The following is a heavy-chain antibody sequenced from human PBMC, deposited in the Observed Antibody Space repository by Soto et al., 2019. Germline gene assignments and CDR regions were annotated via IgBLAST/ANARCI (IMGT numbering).Heavy chain of an antibody. J-gene: IGHJ6*04. D-gene: IGHD3-10*01. CDR2: IYPGDSDT. CDR3: ARHYYGSGSYQYYYYYGMDV. V-gene: IGHV5-51*01. Sequence: PGESLKISCKGSGYSFTSYWIGWVRQMPGKGLEWMGIIYPGDSDTRYSPSFQGQVTISADKSISTAYLQWSSLKASDTAMYYCARHYYGSGSYQYYYYYGMDVWGKGTTVPVSS. CDR1: GYSFTSYW.